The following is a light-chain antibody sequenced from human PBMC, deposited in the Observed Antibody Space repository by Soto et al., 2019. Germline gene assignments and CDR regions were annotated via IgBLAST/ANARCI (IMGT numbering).Light chain of an antibody. Sequence: QSALTQPASVSGSPGQSITISCTGTNSDVGGYNYVSWYQQHPGKAPKLMIYDVTNRTSGVSNRFSGSKSGNTASLTISGLQAEDEADYYCNSYTSRSTVIFGGGTKLTVL. CDR3: NSYTSRSTVI. CDR2: DVT. V-gene: IGLV2-14*03. CDR1: NSDVGGYNY. J-gene: IGLJ2*01.